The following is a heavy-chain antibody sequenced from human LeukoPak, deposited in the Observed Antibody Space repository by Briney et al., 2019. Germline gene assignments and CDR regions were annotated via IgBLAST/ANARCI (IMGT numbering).Heavy chain of an antibody. V-gene: IGHV1-18*01. Sequence: ASVKVSCKATSRISWVRQAPGQGLEWMGWIGTYGGDTYYAQKFQGISTVTTDTSTSTVYMELRNLRSDDPAVSYCARDLWNFYDDSGYNRDFDSWGQGTLVTVSS. D-gene: IGHD3-22*01. J-gene: IGHJ5*01. CDR1: TSR. CDR2: IGTYGGDT. CDR3: ARDLWNFYDDSGYNRDFDS.